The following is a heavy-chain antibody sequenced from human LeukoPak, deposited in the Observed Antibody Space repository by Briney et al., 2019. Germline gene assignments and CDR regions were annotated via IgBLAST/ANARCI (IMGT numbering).Heavy chain of an antibody. D-gene: IGHD3-10*01. J-gene: IGHJ6*03. CDR1: GGSISSYY. CDR2: IYTSGST. CDR3: ARGRQFTNRGYYYYYMDV. V-gene: IGHV4-4*07. Sequence: SETLSLTCTVSGGSISSYYWSWIRQPAGKGLEWIGRIYTSGSTNYNPSLKSRVTMSVDTSKNQFSLKLSSVTAADTAVYYCARGRQFTNRGYYYYYMDVWGKGTTVTVSS.